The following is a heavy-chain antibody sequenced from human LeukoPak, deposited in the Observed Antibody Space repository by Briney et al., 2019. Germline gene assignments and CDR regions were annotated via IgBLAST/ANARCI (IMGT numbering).Heavy chain of an antibody. D-gene: IGHD2/OR15-2a*01. J-gene: IGHJ6*02. V-gene: IGHV4-34*01. CDR2: INHSGST. CDR1: GGSFSGYY. CDR3: ALNRWKEYYYYGMDV. Sequence: SETLSLTCAVYGGSFSGYYWSWIRQPPGKGLEWIGEINHSGSTNYNPSLKSRVTISVDTSKNQFSLKLSSVTAADTAVYYCALNRWKEYYYYGMDVWGQGTTVTVSS.